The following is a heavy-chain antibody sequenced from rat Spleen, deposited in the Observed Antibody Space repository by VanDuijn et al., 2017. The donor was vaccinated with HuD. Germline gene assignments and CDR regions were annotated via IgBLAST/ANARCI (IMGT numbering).Heavy chain of an antibody. V-gene: IGHV5S23*01. J-gene: IGHJ2*01. CDR3: TRPGGSYYSDYFDY. CDR1: GFTFSDYN. D-gene: IGHD1-1*01. CDR2: IGTGPGAT. Sequence: EVQLVESGGGLVQPGRSLKLSCVVSGFTFSDYNMAWIRQAATKGLECVASIGTGPGATYHRDSVKGRFTISRDNAKSTLYLQMDSLRSEDTATYYCTRPGGSYYSDYFDYWGQGVMVTVSS.